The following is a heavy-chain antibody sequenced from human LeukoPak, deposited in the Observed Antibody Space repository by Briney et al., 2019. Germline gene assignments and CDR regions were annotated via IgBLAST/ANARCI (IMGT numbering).Heavy chain of an antibody. D-gene: IGHD3-10*01. J-gene: IGHJ3*02. CDR1: GGTFSSYA. Sequence: GASVKVSCKASGGTFSSYAISWVRQAPGQGLEWMGGIIPIFGTANYAQKFQGRVTITADESTSTAYMELSSLRSEDTAVYYCARTSLLWFGELPEPKWDAFDIWGQGTMVTVSS. V-gene: IGHV1-69*13. CDR3: ARTSLLWFGELPEPKWDAFDI. CDR2: IIPIFGTA.